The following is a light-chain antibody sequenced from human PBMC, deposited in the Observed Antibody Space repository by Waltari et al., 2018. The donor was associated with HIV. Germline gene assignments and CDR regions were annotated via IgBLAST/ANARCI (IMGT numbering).Light chain of an antibody. Sequence: SYELTQPPSVSVSPGQTASVTCSGDKSGDKFVFWYQQKPGQSPALGICQDTKRPSGIPGRFSGSNSGNTATLTISGTQAVDEADYYCQAWDSTSGVFGGGTMLTVL. J-gene: IGLJ3*02. V-gene: IGLV3-1*01. CDR3: QAWDSTSGV. CDR1: KSGDKF. CDR2: QDT.